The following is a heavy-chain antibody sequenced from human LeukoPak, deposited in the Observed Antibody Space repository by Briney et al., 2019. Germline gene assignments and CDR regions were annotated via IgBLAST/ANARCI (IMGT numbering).Heavy chain of an antibody. D-gene: IGHD3-10*01. V-gene: IGHV3-48*03. CDR3: ARPLGYSGSGSYYAY. CDR1: GFTFSSYE. J-gene: IGHJ4*02. CDR2: ISIGGDTT. Sequence: GGSLRLSCEASGFTFSSYEMSWVRQAPGKGLERVSYISIGGDTTHYADSVKGRFTISRDNAKKTLYMQMNSLRAEDTDVYYWARPLGYSGSGSYYAYWGQGTLVTVSA.